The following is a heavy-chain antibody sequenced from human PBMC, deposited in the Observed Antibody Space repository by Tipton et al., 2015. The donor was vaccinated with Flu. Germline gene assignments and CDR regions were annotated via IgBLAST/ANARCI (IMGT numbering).Heavy chain of an antibody. J-gene: IGHJ5*02. CDR2: TYYRSKWYN. V-gene: IGHV6-1*01. CDR3: ARVAYSSGWSPANWFDP. CDR1: GDSVSSNSAA. Sequence: LVKPSQTLSLTCATSGDSVSSNSAAWNWIRQSPSRGLEWLGRTYYRSKWYNDYAVSVKSRITINPDTSKNQFSLQLNSVTPEDTAVYYCARVAYSSGWSPANWFDPWGQGTLVTVSS. D-gene: IGHD6-19*01.